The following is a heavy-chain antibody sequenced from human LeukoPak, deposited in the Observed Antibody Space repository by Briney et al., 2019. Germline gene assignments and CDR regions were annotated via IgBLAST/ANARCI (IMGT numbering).Heavy chain of an antibody. Sequence: GGSQRLSCAASGFMFSTYAMSWVRQAPGKGLEWVSAISGSGTSTYYADSVNGRFTISRDNSKNTLYLQMNSLTAEDTAIYYCAKDLHKSGWYYYQSHSWGQGTLLAVSS. CDR3: AKDLHKSGWYYYQSHS. J-gene: IGHJ4*02. V-gene: IGHV3-23*01. CDR1: GFMFSTYA. D-gene: IGHD6-19*01. CDR2: ISGSGTST.